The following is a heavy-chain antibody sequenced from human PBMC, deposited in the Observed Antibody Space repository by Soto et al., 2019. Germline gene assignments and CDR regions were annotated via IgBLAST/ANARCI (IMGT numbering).Heavy chain of an antibody. D-gene: IGHD5-12*01. CDR3: ARGSGSGGFDRFDP. J-gene: IGHJ5*02. V-gene: IGHV1-8*01. CDR2: MNANSGNA. Sequence: QVQLVQSGAEVKKPGASVKVSCKASGYTFTSHDLNWVRQAPGQGLEWMGWMNANSGNAGYAQIFQGRVSMTRATSINTAYMELSNLRSDDTAVYFCARGSGSGGFDRFDPWGQGTLVTVSS. CDR1: GYTFTSHD.